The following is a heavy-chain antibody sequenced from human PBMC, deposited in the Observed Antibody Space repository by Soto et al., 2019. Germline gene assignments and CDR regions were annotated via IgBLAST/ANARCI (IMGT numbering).Heavy chain of an antibody. J-gene: IGHJ4*02. Sequence: PGGSLRLSCAASGFTFSNYAMSWVRQTPGKGLEWVSTISGSGDNTNYADSVKGRFTISRDDSKNTLYLQMNSLRAEDTAVYYCARDPGGSYDFWGQGT. V-gene: IGHV3-23*01. CDR3: ARDPGGSYDF. D-gene: IGHD1-26*01. CDR2: ISGSGDNT. CDR1: GFTFSNYA.